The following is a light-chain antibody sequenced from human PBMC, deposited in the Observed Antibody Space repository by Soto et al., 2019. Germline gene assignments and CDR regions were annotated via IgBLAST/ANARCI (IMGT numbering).Light chain of an antibody. V-gene: IGKV3-15*01. CDR2: GAS. CDR3: QQRSNWPRT. J-gene: IGKJ1*01. CDR1: QYVSNK. Sequence: EIVMTQSPATLSVSPGETATLSCRASQYVSNKVAWYQQKPGQAPSLLILGASTRATGVPARFSGSGSGTEFTLSISSLQSEDFAVYYCQQRSNWPRTFGQGTKVDIK.